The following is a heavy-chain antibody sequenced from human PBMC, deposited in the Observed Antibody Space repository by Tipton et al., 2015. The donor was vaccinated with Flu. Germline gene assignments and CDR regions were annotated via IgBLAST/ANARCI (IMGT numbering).Heavy chain of an antibody. CDR2: IYTSGST. V-gene: IGHV4-61*02. CDR1: GGSISSGSYY. CDR3: ARLRANYYDSSGYSDY. D-gene: IGHD3-22*01. J-gene: IGHJ4*02. Sequence: LRLSCTVSGGSISSGSYYWSWIRQPAGKGLEWIGRIYTSGSTNYNPSLKSRVTISVDTSKNQFSLKLSSVTAADTAVYYCARLRANYYDSSGYSDYWGQGTLVTVSS.